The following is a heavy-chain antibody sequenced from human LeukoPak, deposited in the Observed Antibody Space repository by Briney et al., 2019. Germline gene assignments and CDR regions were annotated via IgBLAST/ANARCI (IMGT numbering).Heavy chain of an antibody. CDR3: ARVLGGLPVI. D-gene: IGHD3-16*01. V-gene: IGHV4-59*01. Sequence: SETLSITCTVSGGSISDYYWSWIRQPPGKGLEWIGFLFYGGTTNYNPSLKSRVSISVDTSKNQFSLNLSSVTAADTAVYYCARVLGGLPVIWGQGSLVTVSS. CDR2: LFYGGTT. J-gene: IGHJ4*02. CDR1: GGSISDYY.